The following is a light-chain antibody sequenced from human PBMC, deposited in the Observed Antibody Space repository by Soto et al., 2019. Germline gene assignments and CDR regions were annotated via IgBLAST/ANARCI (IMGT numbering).Light chain of an antibody. CDR1: KIGSKS. Sequence: SYELTQPPSVSVAPGQTATITCGGNKIGSKSVHWYQQKPGQAPVLVLYDDTDRPSGIPERISGSNSGNTATLTTSRVEAGDEADYSCQVWDHSADHVLFGGGTKLTVL. CDR3: QVWDHSADHVL. CDR2: DDT. J-gene: IGLJ2*01. V-gene: IGLV3-21*02.